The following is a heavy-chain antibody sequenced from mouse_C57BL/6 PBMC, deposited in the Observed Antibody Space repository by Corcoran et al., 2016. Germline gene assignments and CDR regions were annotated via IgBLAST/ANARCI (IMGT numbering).Heavy chain of an antibody. CDR1: GYTFTDYY. Sequence: EVQLQQSGPVLVKPGASVKMSCKASGYTFTDYYMNWVKQSHGKSLEWIGVINPYNGGTSYNQKFKGKATLTVDKSSSTAYMELNSLTSEDSAVYYCARSYGSNFDYWGQGTTLTVSS. V-gene: IGHV1-19*01. CDR2: INPYNGGT. J-gene: IGHJ2*01. D-gene: IGHD1-1*01. CDR3: ARSYGSNFDY.